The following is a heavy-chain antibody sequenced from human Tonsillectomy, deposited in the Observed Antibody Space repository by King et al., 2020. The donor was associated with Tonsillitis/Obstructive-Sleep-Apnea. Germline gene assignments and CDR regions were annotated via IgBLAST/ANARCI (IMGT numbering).Heavy chain of an antibody. CDR1: GGSISSSSYY. CDR3: AREGVWGSYRYPYFDY. Sequence: QLQESGPGLVKPSETLSLTCTVSGGSISSSSYYWDWIRQPPGKGLEWIGSIYYSGNTYYNPSLKSRVTISVDTSKNQFSLKLSSVTAADTAVYYCAREGVWGSYRYPYFDYWGQGTLVTVSS. CDR2: IYYSGNT. J-gene: IGHJ4*02. D-gene: IGHD3-16*02. V-gene: IGHV4-39*02.